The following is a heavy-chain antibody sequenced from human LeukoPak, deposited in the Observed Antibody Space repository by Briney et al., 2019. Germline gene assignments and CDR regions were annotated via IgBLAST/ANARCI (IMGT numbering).Heavy chain of an antibody. CDR1: GFTFSSYS. D-gene: IGHD2-15*01. Sequence: GGSLRLSCAASGFTFSSYSMNWVRQAPGKGLEGGSSISSSSSYIYYADSVKGRFTISRDNARNSLYLQLNSLRAEDTAVYYCAGDFSLSRSSDYWGQGTLVTVSS. V-gene: IGHV3-21*01. CDR3: AGDFSLSRSSDY. J-gene: IGHJ4*02. CDR2: ISSSSSYI.